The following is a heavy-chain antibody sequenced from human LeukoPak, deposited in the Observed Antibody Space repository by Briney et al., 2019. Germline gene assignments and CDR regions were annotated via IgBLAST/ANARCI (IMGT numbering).Heavy chain of an antibody. CDR2: INPTGGST. Sequence: ASVKVSCKASGYTFTGYYMHWVRQTPGQGLEWMGLINPTGGSTGYAQKFQGRVTMTRDMSTSTDYMELSSLRSEDTAIYYCARNNSVGDNAWWFDPWGQGTLVTVSS. V-gene: IGHV1-46*01. CDR3: ARNNSVGDNAWWFDP. CDR1: GYTFTGYY. D-gene: IGHD1-26*01. J-gene: IGHJ5*02.